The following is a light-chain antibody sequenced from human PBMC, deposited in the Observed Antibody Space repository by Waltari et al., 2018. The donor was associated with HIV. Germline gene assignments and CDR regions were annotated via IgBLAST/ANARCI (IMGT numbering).Light chain of an antibody. CDR2: DVS. Sequence: GQSVTISCTGTSSDVGGYNYVSWYQQHPGKAPKLMIYDVSKRPSVVPDRFSGSKSGNTASLTISGLQAEDEADYYCCSYAGSYTLVVFGGGTKLTVL. J-gene: IGLJ2*01. CDR1: SSDVGGYNY. V-gene: IGLV2-11*01. CDR3: CSYAGSYTLVV.